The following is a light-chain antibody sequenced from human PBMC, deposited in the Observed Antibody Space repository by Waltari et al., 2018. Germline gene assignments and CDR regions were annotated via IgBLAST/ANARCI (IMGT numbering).Light chain of an antibody. V-gene: IGKV3D-15*03. CDR1: QSVGRY. J-gene: IGKJ4*01. CDR3: QQYHDSFLT. Sequence: EIVMTQSPATLSLSPGETATLSCRASQSVGRYLAWYQQKPGQAPKVLVHRAYFRAAGIPDRFSGSGSRTDFTLTITDLAREDVGLYYCQQYHDSFLTFGGGTKVEIK. CDR2: RAY.